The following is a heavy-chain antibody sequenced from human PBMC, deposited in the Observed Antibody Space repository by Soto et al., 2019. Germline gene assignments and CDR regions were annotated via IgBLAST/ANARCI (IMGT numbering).Heavy chain of an antibody. CDR1: GFTFSSYS. Sequence: GGSLRLSCAASGFTFSSYSMNWVRQAPGKGLEWVSSISSSSSYIYYADSVKGRFTISRDNAKNSLYLQMNSLRAEDTAVYYCARGGPYYYDSSGSDAFDIWRQGTMVTVSS. CDR2: ISSSSSYI. J-gene: IGHJ3*02. D-gene: IGHD3-22*01. CDR3: ARGGPYYYDSSGSDAFDI. V-gene: IGHV3-21*01.